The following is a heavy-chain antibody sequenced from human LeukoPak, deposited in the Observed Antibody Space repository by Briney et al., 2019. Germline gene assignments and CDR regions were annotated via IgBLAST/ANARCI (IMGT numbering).Heavy chain of an antibody. CDR1: GFTFSSYG. J-gene: IGHJ4*02. CDR3: ATQLSSGWPLRHLPFDY. CDR2: IRYDGSNK. D-gene: IGHD3-22*01. V-gene: IGHV3-30*02. Sequence: GGSLRLSCAASGFTFSSYGMHWVRQAPGKGLEWVAFIRYDGSNKYYADSVKGRFTISRDNSKNTLYLQMKSLRSEDTAVYYCATQLSSGWPLRHLPFDYWGQGTLVTVSS.